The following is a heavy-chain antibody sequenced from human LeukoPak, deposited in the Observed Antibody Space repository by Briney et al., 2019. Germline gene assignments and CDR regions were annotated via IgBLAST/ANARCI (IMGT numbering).Heavy chain of an antibody. CDR3: ARTLGGFDY. Sequence: AGSLRFSCAASGFTFCSFRMIWVPPAQGKGLEWVSYTSNSDRYIYYADSVKGSITTSRHNAKNSLYLQMNSLRAEDTAVYYCARTLGGFDYWGQGTLVTVSS. CDR1: GFTFCSFR. CDR2: TSNSDRYI. V-gene: IGHV3-21*01. D-gene: IGHD1-26*01. J-gene: IGHJ4*02.